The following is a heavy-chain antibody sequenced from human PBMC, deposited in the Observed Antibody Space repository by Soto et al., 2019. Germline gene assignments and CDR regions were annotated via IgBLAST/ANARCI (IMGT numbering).Heavy chain of an antibody. J-gene: IGHJ4*02. V-gene: IGHV4-39*01. D-gene: IGHD6-13*01. CDR3: ARRRGASETQQLVRRYFDY. Sequence: SETLSLTCTVSGGSISSSSYYWGWIRQPPGKGLEWIGSIYYSGSTYYNPSLKSRVTISVDTSKNQFSLKLSSVTAADTAVYYCARRRGASETQQLVRRYFDYWGQGTLVTVSS. CDR1: GGSISSSSYY. CDR2: IYYSGST.